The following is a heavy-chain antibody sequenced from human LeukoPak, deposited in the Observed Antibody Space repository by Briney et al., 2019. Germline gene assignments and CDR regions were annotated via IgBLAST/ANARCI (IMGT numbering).Heavy chain of an antibody. Sequence: GASVNVSCKTSGYTFSRFGISWVRQAPGQGLEWMGWISGYDGNTNYPQRLQGRVTIATDTSTSTAYMELRNLRSDDTAVYYCARESSNGWFDPWGQGTLVTVSS. V-gene: IGHV1-18*01. D-gene: IGHD2-8*01. CDR1: GYTFSRFG. CDR2: ISGYDGNT. CDR3: ARESSNGWFDP. J-gene: IGHJ5*02.